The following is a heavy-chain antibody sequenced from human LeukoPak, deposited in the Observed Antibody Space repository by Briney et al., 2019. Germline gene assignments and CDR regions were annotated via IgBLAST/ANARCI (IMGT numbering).Heavy chain of an antibody. CDR1: GGSISSYY. D-gene: IGHD3-9*01. V-gene: IGHV4-59*08. J-gene: IGHJ4*02. CDR2: IYYSGST. CDR3: ARQEGQGYFDWLFFDY. Sequence: SETLSLTCTVSGGSISSYYWSWIRQPPGKGLEWIGYIYYSGSTNYNPSLKSRVTISLDTSKNQFSLKLSSVTAADTAVYYCARQEGQGYFDWLFFDYWGQGTLVTVSS.